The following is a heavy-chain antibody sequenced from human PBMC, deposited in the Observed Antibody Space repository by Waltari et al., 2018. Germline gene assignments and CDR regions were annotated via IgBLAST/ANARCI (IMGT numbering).Heavy chain of an antibody. CDR3: AKANRHSGQDNWFDP. V-gene: IGHV3-30*18. D-gene: IGHD2-15*01. Sequence: QGQLVESGGGVVQPGRSLRLTCPASGFIFRNYGMHWGRQAPGKGLEWVAVISFDGLDKRYADSVKGRFTISRDNSKNTLFLELNSLTTDDTGVYFCAKANRHSGQDNWFDPWGHGAPVTVSS. J-gene: IGHJ5*02. CDR1: GFIFRNYG. CDR2: ISFDGLDK.